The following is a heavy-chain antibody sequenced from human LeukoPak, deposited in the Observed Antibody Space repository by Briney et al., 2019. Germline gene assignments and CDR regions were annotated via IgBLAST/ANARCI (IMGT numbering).Heavy chain of an antibody. D-gene: IGHD2-2*01. CDR2: IKSKTDGGTT. J-gene: IGHJ4*02. CDR3: TTDPSCSSTSCYPQRPFDY. CDR1: GFTFSNAW. V-gene: IGHV3-15*01. Sequence: PGGSLRLSCAASGFTFSNAWMSWVRQAPGKGLEWVGRIKSKTDGGTTDYAAPVKGRFTISRDDSKNTLYLQMNSLKTEDTAVYYCTTDPSCSSTSCYPQRPFDYWGQGTLVTVSS.